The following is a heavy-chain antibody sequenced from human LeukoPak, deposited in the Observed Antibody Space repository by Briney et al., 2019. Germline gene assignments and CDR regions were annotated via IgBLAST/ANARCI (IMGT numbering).Heavy chain of an antibody. CDR2: INTDGSRI. V-gene: IGHV3-74*01. Sequence: GGSLRLSCAASGFTFSNYWMHWVRQAPGKGLVWVSRINTDGSRITYADSVKGRFTISRDNAMNTVYLQMNSLRAEDTAVYYCARVLSGSWDWFDPWGQGTLVTVSS. CDR3: ARVLSGSWDWFDP. J-gene: IGHJ5*02. CDR1: GFTFSNYW. D-gene: IGHD3-22*01.